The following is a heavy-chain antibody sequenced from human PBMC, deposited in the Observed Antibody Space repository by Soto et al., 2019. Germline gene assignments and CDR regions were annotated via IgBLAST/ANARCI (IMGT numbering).Heavy chain of an antibody. J-gene: IGHJ4*02. V-gene: IGHV1-8*01. CDR3: ASFSKTQGYCSSTSCVDPFDY. CDR1: GYTFTSYD. D-gene: IGHD2-2*01. Sequence: ASVKVSCKASGYTFTSYDINLVRQATGQGLEWMGWMNPNSGNTGYAQKFQGRVTMTRNTSISTAYMELSSLRSEDTAVYYCASFSKTQGYCSSTSCVDPFDYWGQGTLVTVSS. CDR2: MNPNSGNT.